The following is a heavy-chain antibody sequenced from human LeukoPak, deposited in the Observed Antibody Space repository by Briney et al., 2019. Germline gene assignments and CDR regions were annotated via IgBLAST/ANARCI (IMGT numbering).Heavy chain of an antibody. CDR1: GYTFTSYG. V-gene: IGHV1-18*01. D-gene: IGHD3-22*01. J-gene: IGHJ5*02. Sequence: ASVKVSCKASGYTFTSYGITWVRQAPGQGLEWMGWISAYNGNKKYAQKLQGRVTMTTDTSTTTGYMELTSLRSDDPAVYYCARDPNYDSSAYYSTWFDPWGQGTLVTVSS. CDR3: ARDPNYDSSAYYSTWFDP. CDR2: ISAYNGNK.